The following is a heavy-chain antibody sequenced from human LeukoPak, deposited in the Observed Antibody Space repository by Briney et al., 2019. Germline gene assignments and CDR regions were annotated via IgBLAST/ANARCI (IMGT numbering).Heavy chain of an antibody. V-gene: IGHV4-4*07. J-gene: IGHJ4*02. Sequence: SETLSLTCTVSGGSISSYYRSWIRQPAGKGLEWIGRIYNSGSTNYNTNYNPSLTSRVTVSVDTSKNQFSLKLNSVSAADTAVYFCARAIWYGSGTTAFDYWGQGTLVTVSP. D-gene: IGHD3-10*01. CDR3: ARAIWYGSGTTAFDY. CDR2: IYNSGST. CDR1: GGSISSYY.